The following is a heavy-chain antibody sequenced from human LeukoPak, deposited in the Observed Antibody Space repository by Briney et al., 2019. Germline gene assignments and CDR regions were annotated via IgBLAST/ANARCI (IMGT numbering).Heavy chain of an antibody. CDR3: ARSPTTVTTLDY. Sequence: GRSLRLSCAASGFTFSSSGMHWVRQAPGKGLEWVAVISYDGSNKYYADSVKGRFTISRENAKNSLYLQMNSLRAEDTAVYYCARSPTTVTTLDYWGQGTLVTVSS. V-gene: IGHV3-30*03. CDR2: ISYDGSNK. J-gene: IGHJ4*02. CDR1: GFTFSSSG. D-gene: IGHD4-11*01.